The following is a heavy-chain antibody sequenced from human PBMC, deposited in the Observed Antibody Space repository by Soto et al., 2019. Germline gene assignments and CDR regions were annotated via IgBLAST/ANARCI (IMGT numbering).Heavy chain of an antibody. CDR3: ARDPGSYCGRDCSSY. CDR2: IIPILGTA. J-gene: IGHJ4*02. V-gene: IGHV1-69*01. CDR1: GGTFSRYA. D-gene: IGHD2-21*02. Sequence: QVQLVQSGAEVKKPGSSVKVSCKASGGTFSRYAISWVRQAPGHGLEWMGGIIPILGTANYEQKFQGRVTITADESTSTAYMELSSLRSEDTAVYYCARDPGSYCGRDCSSYWCQVTLVTVSS.